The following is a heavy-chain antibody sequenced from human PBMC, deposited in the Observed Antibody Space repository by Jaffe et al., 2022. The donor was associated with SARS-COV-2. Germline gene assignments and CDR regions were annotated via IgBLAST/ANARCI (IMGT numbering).Heavy chain of an antibody. D-gene: IGHD3-10*01. Sequence: QVQLVQSGAEVKKPGASVKVSCKASGYTFTSYDINWVRQATGQGLEWMGWMNPNSGNTGYAQKFQGRVTMTRSTSISTAYMELSSLRSEDTAVYYCARGLMVRGVGFDWFDPWGQGTLVTVSS. J-gene: IGHJ5*02. CDR1: GYTFTSYD. CDR2: MNPNSGNT. CDR3: ARGLMVRGVGFDWFDP. V-gene: IGHV1-8*01.